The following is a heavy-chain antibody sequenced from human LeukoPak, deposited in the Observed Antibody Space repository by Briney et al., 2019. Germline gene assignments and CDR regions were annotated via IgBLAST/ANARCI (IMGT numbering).Heavy chain of an antibody. CDR2: MNPNNGNT. V-gene: IGHV1-18*01. CDR3: ARQHDYGDLKFDY. D-gene: IGHD4-17*01. Sequence: ASVKVSCKASGYTFTIYDINWVRQATGQGLEWMGWMNPNNGNTNYAQKLQGRLTMTTDTSTSTAYMELRSLRSDDTAVYYCARQHDYGDLKFDYWGQGTLVTVSS. J-gene: IGHJ4*02. CDR1: GYTFTIYD.